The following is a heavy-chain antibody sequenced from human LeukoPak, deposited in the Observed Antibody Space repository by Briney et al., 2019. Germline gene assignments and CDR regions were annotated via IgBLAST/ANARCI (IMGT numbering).Heavy chain of an antibody. Sequence: PGGSLRLSCAASGFTFSSYSMNWVRQAPGKGLEWVSSISSSSSYIYYADSVKGRFTISRDNAKNSLYLQMNSLRAEDTAVYYCAKDYGDFWSGYPNYYYYYYMDVWGKGTTVTVSS. CDR1: GFTFSSYS. D-gene: IGHD3-3*01. CDR2: ISSSSSYI. V-gene: IGHV3-21*01. CDR3: AKDYGDFWSGYPNYYYYYYMDV. J-gene: IGHJ6*03.